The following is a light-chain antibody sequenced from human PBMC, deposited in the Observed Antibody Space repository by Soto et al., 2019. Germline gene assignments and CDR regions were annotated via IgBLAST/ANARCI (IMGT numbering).Light chain of an antibody. CDR1: QSVSSN. CDR3: QHRYNWLIT. Sequence: EIVMTQSPATLSVYPGERATLSCRASQSVSSNLAWYQQKPGQAPRLLIYGASTRATGIPARFSGSGSGTDFTLTISSLEPEDFAVYYCQHRYNWLITFGQGTRLEIK. V-gene: IGKV3-15*01. J-gene: IGKJ5*01. CDR2: GAS.